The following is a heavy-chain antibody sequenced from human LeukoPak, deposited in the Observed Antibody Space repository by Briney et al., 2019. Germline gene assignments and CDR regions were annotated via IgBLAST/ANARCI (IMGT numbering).Heavy chain of an antibody. D-gene: IGHD4-11*01. V-gene: IGHV4-39*01. CDR3: ARYSNYWFRY. J-gene: IGHJ4*02. CDR1: GGSISSSSYY. Sequence: SETLSLTCTVSGGSISSSSYYWGWIRQPPGKGLEWIGSIYYSGSTYYNPSLKSRVTISVDTSKNQFSLKLSSVTAADTAVYYCARYSNYWFRYWGQGTLVTVSS. CDR2: IYYSGST.